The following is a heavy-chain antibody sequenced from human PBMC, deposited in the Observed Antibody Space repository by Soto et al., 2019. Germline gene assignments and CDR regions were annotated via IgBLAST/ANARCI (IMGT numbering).Heavy chain of an antibody. Sequence: GGSLRLSCAASGFTFSSYGMHWVRQAPGKGLEWVAVIWYDGSNKYYADSVKGRFTISRDNSKNTLYLQMNSLRAEDTAVYYCARDGGYYDILTGSGNAFDIWGQGTMVTVSS. CDR1: GFTFSSYG. CDR2: IWYDGSNK. V-gene: IGHV3-33*01. CDR3: ARDGGYYDILTGSGNAFDI. D-gene: IGHD3-9*01. J-gene: IGHJ3*02.